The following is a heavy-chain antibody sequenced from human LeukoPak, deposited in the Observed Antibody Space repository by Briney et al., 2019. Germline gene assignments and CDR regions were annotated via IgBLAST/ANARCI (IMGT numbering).Heavy chain of an antibody. CDR2: ISYDGSNK. CDR3: AAGTHY. V-gene: IGHV3-30*03. D-gene: IGHD6-13*01. Sequence: GGSLRLSCAASGFTFSSYGMHWVRQAPGKGLEWVAVISYDGSNKYYADSEKGRFTISRDNSKNTLYLQMSSLRAEDTAVYYCAAGTHYWGQGTLVTVSS. J-gene: IGHJ4*02. CDR1: GFTFSSYG.